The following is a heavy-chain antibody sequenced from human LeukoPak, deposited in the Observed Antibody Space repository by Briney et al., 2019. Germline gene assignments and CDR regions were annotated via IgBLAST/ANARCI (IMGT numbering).Heavy chain of an antibody. Sequence: GGSLRLSCAASGFTFSSYAMHWVRQAPGKGLEYVSAISSNGGHTNYADSVKGRFTISRDNSKNTLYLQMSSLRAEDTAVYYCVKATVTSSYFDYFDSWGQGTRVTVSP. CDR3: VKATVTSSYFDYFDS. CDR2: ISSNGGHT. V-gene: IGHV3-64D*09. D-gene: IGHD4-17*01. J-gene: IGHJ4*02. CDR1: GFTFSSYA.